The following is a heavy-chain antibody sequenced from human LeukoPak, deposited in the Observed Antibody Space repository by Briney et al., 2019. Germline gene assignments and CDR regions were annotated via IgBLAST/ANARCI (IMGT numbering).Heavy chain of an antibody. J-gene: IGHJ4*02. V-gene: IGHV3-9*01. CDR1: GFTFDDYA. Sequence: PGGSLRLSCAASGFTFDDYAMHWVRQAPGKGLEWVSGINWNSENIAYADSVKGRFTISRDNAKNSLYLQMNSLRTEDTALYYCVKDPDYWGQGTLVTVSS. CDR2: INWNSENI. CDR3: VKDPDY.